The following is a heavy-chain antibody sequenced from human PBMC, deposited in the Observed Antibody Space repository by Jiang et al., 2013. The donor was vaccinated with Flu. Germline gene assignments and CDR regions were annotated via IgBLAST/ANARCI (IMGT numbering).Heavy chain of an antibody. V-gene: IGHV3-48*03. CDR3: SRTSGWYAPFDY. Sequence: VQLVESGGGLVQPGGSLRLSCAASGFAFSTYEMSWVRQAPGKGLEWVSNIRSSGRTIFYADSVKGRFTISRDNAENSLYLQMNSLRAEDTAVYYCSRTSGWYAPFDYWARECWSPSPQ. D-gene: IGHD6-19*01. CDR2: IRSSGRTI. J-gene: IGHJ4*02. CDR1: GFAFSTYE.